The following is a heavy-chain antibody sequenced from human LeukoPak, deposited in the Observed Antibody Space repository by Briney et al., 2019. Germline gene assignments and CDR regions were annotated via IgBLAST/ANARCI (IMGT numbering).Heavy chain of an antibody. V-gene: IGHV4-38-2*02. J-gene: IGHJ6*04. CDR2: VHHSGST. CDR3: ARLSRQLAPEVDV. CDR1: GYSISSGYY. D-gene: IGHD6-13*01. Sequence: SETLSLTCTVSGYSISSGYYWGWMRQPPGKGLEWIGSVHHSGSTYYNPSLKSRIPISVDTSKIQLSAKLHSVTAADTAVYYCARLSRQLAPEVDVWGKGTTVTISS.